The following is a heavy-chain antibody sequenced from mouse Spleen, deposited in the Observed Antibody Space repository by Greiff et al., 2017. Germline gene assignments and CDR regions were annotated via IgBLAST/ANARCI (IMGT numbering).Heavy chain of an antibody. J-gene: IGHJ3*01. CDR2: ISYDGST. CDR3: ARCGCLLPFAY. V-gene: IGHV3-6*01. D-gene: IGHD1-1*01. CDR1: GYSITSGYY. Sequence: EVKLQESGPGLVKPSQSLSLTCSVTGYSITSGYYWNWIRQLPGNKLEWMGFISYDGSTKHNPFLQNRISHTRDTSKNQFFLKFTYVTTEDTATYYCARCGCLLPFAYWGQGTLVTVSA.